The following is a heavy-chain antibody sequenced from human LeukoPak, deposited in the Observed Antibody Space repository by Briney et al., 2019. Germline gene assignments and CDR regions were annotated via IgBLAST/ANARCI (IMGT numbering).Heavy chain of an antibody. CDR3: ARGLTMVRGVMGV. J-gene: IGHJ6*04. D-gene: IGHD3-10*01. CDR2: INHSGST. Sequence: LKPSETLSLTCAVYGGSFSGYYWSWIRQPPGKGLEWIGEINHSGSTNYNPSLKSRVTISVDTSKNQFSLKLSSATAADTAVYYCARGLTMVRGVMGVWGKGTTVTVSS. CDR1: GGSFSGYY. V-gene: IGHV4-34*01.